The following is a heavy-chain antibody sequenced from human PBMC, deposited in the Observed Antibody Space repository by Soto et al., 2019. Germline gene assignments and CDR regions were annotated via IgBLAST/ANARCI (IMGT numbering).Heavy chain of an antibody. D-gene: IGHD6-13*01. CDR3: ARGGITAGRNHYFDH. J-gene: IGHJ4*02. V-gene: IGHV4-4*02. CDR2: THHSGPT. CDR1: GDSICSSEW. Sequence: PSETLSLTCKVSGDSICSSEWWSWVRQPPGKGLAWIAETHHSGPTNYNPSLQRRVTITVDKSKNQISLRLSTVTAADTAVYYCARGGITAGRNHYFDHWGQGTRVTVSP.